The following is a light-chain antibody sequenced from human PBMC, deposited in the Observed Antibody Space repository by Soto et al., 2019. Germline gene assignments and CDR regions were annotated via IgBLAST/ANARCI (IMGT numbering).Light chain of an antibody. J-gene: IGKJ3*01. Sequence: DIVMTQSPDSLAVSLGERATINCKSSQSVLYSSNNKNYLAWYQQKPGQPPKLVIYWASTRESGVPDRFSGSGSGTDFTLTISSLQAEDVAVYYCHQYYTTPFTFGPGTKVDIK. CDR3: HQYYTTPFT. V-gene: IGKV4-1*01. CDR1: QSVLYSSNNKNY. CDR2: WAS.